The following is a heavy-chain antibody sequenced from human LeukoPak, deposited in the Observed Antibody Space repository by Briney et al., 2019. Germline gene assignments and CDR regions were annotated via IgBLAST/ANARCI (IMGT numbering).Heavy chain of an antibody. J-gene: IGHJ4*02. CDR1: GFSLSTSGVG. CDR3: AVGSYDILTGYYAPFDY. CDR2: IYWDDDK. V-gene: IGHV2-5*02. D-gene: IGHD3-9*01. Sequence: SGPTLVNPTQTLTLTCTFSGFSLSTSGVGVGWIRQPPGKALEWLALIYWDDDKRYSPSLKSRLTITKDTSKNQVVLTMTNMDPVDTATYYCAVGSYDILTGYYAPFDYWGQGTLVTVSS.